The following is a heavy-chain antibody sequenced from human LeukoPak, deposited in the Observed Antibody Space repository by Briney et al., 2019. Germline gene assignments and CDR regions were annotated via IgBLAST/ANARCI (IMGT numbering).Heavy chain of an antibody. CDR1: GFSFSSYS. CDR2: ITGISDII. V-gene: IGHV3-48*01. Sequence: GSLRLSCAASGFSFSSYSVNWVRQAPGKGLEWVSYITGISDIISYADSVKGRFTISRDNAKNSLYLQMNSLRADDAAVYYCARQGILVPAATNWFDPRGQGTLVIVSS. CDR3: ARQGILVPAATNWFDP. J-gene: IGHJ5*02. D-gene: IGHD2-2*01.